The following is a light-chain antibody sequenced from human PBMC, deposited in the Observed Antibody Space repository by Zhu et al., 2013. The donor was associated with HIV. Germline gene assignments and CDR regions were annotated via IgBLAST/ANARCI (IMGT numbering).Light chain of an antibody. V-gene: IGKV3-20*01. Sequence: EIVMTQSPATLSVSPGERATLSCRASQSISTSYLAWYQQKPGQAPRLLISGASSRATGIPDRFSGSGSGTDFTLTINRLEPEDFAMYYCQQYHTSPLSTFGQGTKVEIK. CDR2: GAS. CDR3: QQYHTSPLST. J-gene: IGKJ1*01. CDR1: QSISTSY.